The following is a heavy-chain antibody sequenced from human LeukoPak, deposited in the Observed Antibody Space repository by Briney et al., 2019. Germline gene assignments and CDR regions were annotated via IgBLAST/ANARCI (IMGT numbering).Heavy chain of an antibody. D-gene: IGHD3-3*01. CDR1: GGTFSSYA. Sequence: ASVKVSCKASGGTFSSYAISWVRQAPGQGLEWMGGIIPIFGTANYAQKFQGGVTITADESTSTAYMELSSLRSEDTAVYYCARVTTFGVVFYYYGMDVWGQGTTVTVSS. V-gene: IGHV1-69*01. J-gene: IGHJ6*02. CDR2: IIPIFGTA. CDR3: ARVTTFGVVFYYYGMDV.